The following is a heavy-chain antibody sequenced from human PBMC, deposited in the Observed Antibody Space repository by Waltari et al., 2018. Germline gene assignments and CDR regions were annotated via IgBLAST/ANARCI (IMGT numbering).Heavy chain of an antibody. CDR3: ARVGLLSHFDY. V-gene: IGHV3-23*03. CDR1: GFTFSRYA. J-gene: IGHJ4*02. CDR2: IYSGGST. Sequence: EVQLLESGGGLVQPGGSLRLSCAASGFTFSRYAMSWVRQAPGKGLEWVSVIYSGGSTYYADSVKGRFTISRDNSKNTLYLQMNSLRAEDTAVYYCARVGLLSHFDYWGQGTLVTVSS. D-gene: IGHD1-26*01.